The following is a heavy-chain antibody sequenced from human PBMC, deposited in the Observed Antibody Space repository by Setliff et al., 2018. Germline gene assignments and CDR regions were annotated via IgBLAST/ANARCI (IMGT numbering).Heavy chain of an antibody. Sequence: PSETLSLTCTVSGGSISSSSYYWGWIRQPPGKGLEWIGHFHTGGSTSYNRSLRSRVSISVDTSKNQFSLKLSSVTAADTAVYYCARDRRYCSSTACYTTHFDPWGQGTMVTVSS. D-gene: IGHD2-2*02. CDR1: GGSISSSSYY. V-gene: IGHV4-39*07. CDR3: ARDRRYCSSTACYTTHFDP. J-gene: IGHJ3*01. CDR2: FHTGGST.